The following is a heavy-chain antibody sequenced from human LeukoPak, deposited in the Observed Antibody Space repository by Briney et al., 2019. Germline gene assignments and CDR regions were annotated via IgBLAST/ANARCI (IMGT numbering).Heavy chain of an antibody. CDR1: GFTFDDYA. D-gene: IGHD3-10*01. CDR2: ISWNSGSI. Sequence: GGSLRLSCAASGFTFDDYAMHWVRQAPGKGLEWVSGISWNSGSIGYADSVKGRFTVSRDNSKNTLYLQMNSLRAEDTAVYYCAKGDRVQEGAFDIWGQGTMVTVSS. J-gene: IGHJ3*02. V-gene: IGHV3-9*01. CDR3: AKGDRVQEGAFDI.